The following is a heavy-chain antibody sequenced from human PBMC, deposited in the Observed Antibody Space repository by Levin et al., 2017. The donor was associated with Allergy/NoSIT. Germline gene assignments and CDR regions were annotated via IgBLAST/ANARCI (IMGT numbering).Heavy chain of an antibody. CDR2: ISGSGGST. D-gene: IGHD6-13*01. CDR3: AKYSSSWGSFDY. CDR1: GFTFSSYA. V-gene: IGHV3-23*01. J-gene: IGHJ4*02. Sequence: GESLKISCAASGFTFSSYAMSWVRQAPGKGLEWVSAISGSGGSTYYADSVKGRFTISRDNSKNTLYLQMNSLRAEDTAVYYCAKYSSSWGSFDYWGQGTLVTVSS.